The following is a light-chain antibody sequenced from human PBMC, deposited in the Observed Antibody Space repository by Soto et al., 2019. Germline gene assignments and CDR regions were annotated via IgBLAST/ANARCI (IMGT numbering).Light chain of an antibody. CDR1: SSDVGIYNY. V-gene: IGLV2-14*01. Sequence: QSVLTQPASVSGSAGQSIAISCTGSSSDVGIYNYVSWYQQHPGKVPKLIIYEVTSRPSGVSIRFSGSKSGNTASLTISGLQPEDEADYYCSSYTTVPSPQWVFAGGTKVTVL. CDR2: EVT. CDR3: SSYTTVPSPQWV. J-gene: IGLJ3*02.